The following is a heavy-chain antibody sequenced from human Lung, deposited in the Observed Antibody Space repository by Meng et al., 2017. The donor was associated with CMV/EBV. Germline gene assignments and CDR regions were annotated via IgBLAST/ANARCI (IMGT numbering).Heavy chain of an antibody. D-gene: IGHD6-6*01. V-gene: IGHV1-69*10. CDR2: LIPILNAP. J-gene: IGHJ4*02. Sequence: SVKVSCKPSGDMFSTYAITWVRQAPGQGLEWMGELIPILNAPNYAQKFQGRVRITADKSTTTAYMELSSLRSDAPAVYCRARALREYSSSSSDSWGQGTLVTVSS. CDR3: ARALREYSSSSSDS. CDR1: GDMFSTYA.